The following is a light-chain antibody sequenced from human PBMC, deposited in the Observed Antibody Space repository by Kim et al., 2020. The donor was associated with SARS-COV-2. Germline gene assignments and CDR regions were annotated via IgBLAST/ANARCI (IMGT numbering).Light chain of an antibody. CDR1: QSVSSN. CDR3: QQYNDWPPLT. CDR2: GAS. J-gene: IGKJ4*01. Sequence: VSPGERAILSCRASQSVSSNLAWYQQKPGQAPRLLIYGASTRATGIPARFSGSGSGTDFTLTISSLESEDFAVYYCQQYNDWPPLTFGGGTKLEI. V-gene: IGKV3-15*01.